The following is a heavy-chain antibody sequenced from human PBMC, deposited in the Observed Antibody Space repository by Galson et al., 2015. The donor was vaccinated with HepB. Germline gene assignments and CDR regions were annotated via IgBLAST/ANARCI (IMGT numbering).Heavy chain of an antibody. CDR3: ARHADYDSSGYYWDYFDY. CDR1: GYSFTSYW. CDR2: IDPSDSYT. J-gene: IGHJ4*02. V-gene: IGHV5-10-1*01. Sequence: QSGAEVKKPGESLRISCKGSGYSFTSYWISWVRQMPGKGLEWTGRIDPSDSYTNYSPSFQGHVTISADKSISTADLQWSSLKASDTAMYYCARHADYDSSGYYWDYFDYWGQGTLVTVSS. D-gene: IGHD3-22*01.